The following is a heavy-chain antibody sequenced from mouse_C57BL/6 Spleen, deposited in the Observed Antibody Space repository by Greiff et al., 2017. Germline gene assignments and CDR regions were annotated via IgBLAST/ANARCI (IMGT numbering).Heavy chain of an antibody. D-gene: IGHD1-1*01. CDR2: IYPGDGDT. CDR3: ARSGLLRYAMDY. Sequence: VQLQQSGPELVKPGASVKISCKASGYAFSSSWMNWVKQRPGKGLEWIGRIYPGDGDTNYNGKFKGKATLTADKSSSTAYMQLSSLTSEDSAVYFCARSGLLRYAMDYWGQGTSVTVSS. V-gene: IGHV1-82*01. CDR1: GYAFSSSW. J-gene: IGHJ4*01.